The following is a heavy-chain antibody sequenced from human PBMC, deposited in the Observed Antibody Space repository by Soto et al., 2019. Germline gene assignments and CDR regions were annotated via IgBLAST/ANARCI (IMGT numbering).Heavy chain of an antibody. CDR2: IHPGNPDT. CDR1: AYSFTIYW. J-gene: IGHJ4*02. V-gene: IGHV5-51*01. D-gene: IGHD4-4*01. CDR3: ARGVDDYTWGGY. Sequence: PGESLKISCEGSAYSFTIYWIGWVRQMPGKGLEYMGAIHPGNPDTRYSPSFQGQVTISADKSISTAYLQWSSLKASDIAMYYCARGVDDYTWGGYWGQGNQVTVSS.